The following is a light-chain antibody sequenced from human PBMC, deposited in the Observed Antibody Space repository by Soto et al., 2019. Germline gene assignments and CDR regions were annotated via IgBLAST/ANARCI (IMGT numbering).Light chain of an antibody. CDR2: EVN. Sequence: SALTQPPSASGSPGQSVTISCTGTSSDFVSWYQQYPGKAPKLMIYEVNTRPSGVPDRFSGSKSGNTASLTVSGLQAEDEADYYCSSYSGSSNLVFGGGTKLTVL. CDR1: SSDF. V-gene: IGLV2-8*01. J-gene: IGLJ2*01. CDR3: SSYSGSSNLV.